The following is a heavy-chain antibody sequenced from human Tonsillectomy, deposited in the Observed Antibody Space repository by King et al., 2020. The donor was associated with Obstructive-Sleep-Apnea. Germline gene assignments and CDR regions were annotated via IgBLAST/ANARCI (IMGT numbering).Heavy chain of an antibody. CDR1: GGSFSGYY. Sequence: VQLQQWGAGLLKPSETLSLTCAVYGGSFSGYYWSWIRQPPGKGLEWVGEINHSGSTNYNPSLQSRVTISVDTSKNQFSLKLSSVTAADTAVYYCAREPSRDRITMIVVVKPRGDYFDYWGQGTLVTVSS. V-gene: IGHV4-34*01. D-gene: IGHD3-22*01. J-gene: IGHJ4*02. CDR2: INHSGST. CDR3: AREPSRDRITMIVVVKPRGDYFDY.